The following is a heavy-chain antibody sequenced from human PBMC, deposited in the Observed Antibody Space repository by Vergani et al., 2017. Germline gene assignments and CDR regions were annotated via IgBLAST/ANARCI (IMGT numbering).Heavy chain of an antibody. CDR2: TWYDGNNK. D-gene: IGHD5-12*01. Sequence: QVQLVESGGGVVQPGRSLRLSCAASGFTFNQYGMHWVRQAPGKGLEWVAVTWYDGNNKQYADSVKGRFTISRDNSKSTMYLQMNSLRDEDTGVYYCARDERLLYSRFYPWGQGTLVTGSS. V-gene: IGHV3-33*01. CDR1: GFTFNQYG. J-gene: IGHJ5*02. CDR3: ARDERLLYSRFYP.